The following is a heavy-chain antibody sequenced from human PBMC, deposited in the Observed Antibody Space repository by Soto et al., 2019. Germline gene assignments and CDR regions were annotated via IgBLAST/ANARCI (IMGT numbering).Heavy chain of an antibody. D-gene: IGHD3-22*01. CDR1: GVPLSAHY. CDR3: ARDIYDSSGS. CDR2: SRDKAQGYST. V-gene: IGHV3-72*01. J-gene: IGHJ4*02. Sequence: PGRSLLLSCACSGVPLSAHYSDSVRPAPGKGLEWVGRSRDKAQGYSTAYADSVKGRFTISRDNSKNTLYLQMNSLRAEDTAVYYCARDIYDSSGSWGQGPLVNVS.